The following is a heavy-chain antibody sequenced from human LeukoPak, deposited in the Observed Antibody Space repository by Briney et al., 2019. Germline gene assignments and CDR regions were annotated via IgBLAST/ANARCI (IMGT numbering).Heavy chain of an antibody. D-gene: IGHD3-16*01. CDR1: GFTFSSYG. CDR3: AQGGY. Sequence: GRSLRLSCAASGFTFSSYGMHWVRQAPGRGLEWVAVISYDGSNKYYADSVKGRFTISRDNSKNTLYLQMNSLRAEDTAVYYCAQGGYWGQGTLVTVSS. J-gene: IGHJ4*02. V-gene: IGHV3-30*03. CDR2: ISYDGSNK.